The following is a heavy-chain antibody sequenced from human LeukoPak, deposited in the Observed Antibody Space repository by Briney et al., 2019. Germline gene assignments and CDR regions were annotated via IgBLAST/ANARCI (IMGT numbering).Heavy chain of an antibody. CDR3: AREEQAYTAMAPGSY. CDR2: ISYDGSNK. Sequence: GGSLRLSCAASGFTFSSYAMHWVRQAPGKGLEWVAVISYDGSNKYYADSVKGRFTISRDNSKNTLYLQLNSLRAEDTAVYYCAREEQAYTAMAPGSYWGQGTLVTVSS. D-gene: IGHD5-18*01. CDR1: GFTFSSYA. J-gene: IGHJ4*02. V-gene: IGHV3-30*04.